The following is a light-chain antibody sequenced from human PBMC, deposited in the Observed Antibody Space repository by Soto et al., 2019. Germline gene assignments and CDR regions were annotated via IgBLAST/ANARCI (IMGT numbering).Light chain of an antibody. V-gene: IGLV2-8*01. CDR3: SSYAGSNNVI. CDR2: ELT. CDR1: SSDIGGYDY. J-gene: IGLJ2*01. Sequence: QPALTQPPSASGSPGQSVTISCTGTSSDIGGYDYVSWFQHHPGRAPKLMIYELTKRPSGVPDRFSGSRSGNTASLTVSGLQAEDEADYYCSSYAGSNNVIFGGGTKLTVL.